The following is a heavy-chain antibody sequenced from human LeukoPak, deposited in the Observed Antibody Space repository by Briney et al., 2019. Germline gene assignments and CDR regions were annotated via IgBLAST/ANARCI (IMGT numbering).Heavy chain of an antibody. J-gene: IGHJ4*02. CDR3: AKAYPTPQGVNFDY. V-gene: IGHV3-23*01. D-gene: IGHD3-16*01. CDR2: IGGRGDSI. CDR1: RFTFSNYA. Sequence: PRGSLRLSCAASRFTFSNYAMTWVRQAPGKGLEWVSVIGGRGDSIYYADSVKGRFTISRDSSKNTLYLQMNSLRTDDTAVYYCAKAYPTPQGVNFDYWGQGTLVTVSS.